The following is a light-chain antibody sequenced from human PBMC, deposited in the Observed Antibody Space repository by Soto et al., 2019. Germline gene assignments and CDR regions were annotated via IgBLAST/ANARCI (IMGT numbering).Light chain of an antibody. CDR2: AAS. Sequence: EIVMTQSPATLSVSPGERATLSCRASQSLSFNLAWYQQKPGQAPRLLIYAASTRATGIPARFSGSGSGTDFTLTISSLQPEDFATYYCQQSYSSPITFGQGTRLEIK. V-gene: IGKV3-15*01. CDR3: QQSYSSPIT. J-gene: IGKJ5*01. CDR1: QSLSFN.